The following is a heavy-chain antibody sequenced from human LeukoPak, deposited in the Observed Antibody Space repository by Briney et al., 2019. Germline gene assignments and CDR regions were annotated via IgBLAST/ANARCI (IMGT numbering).Heavy chain of an antibody. Sequence: PSETLSLTCAVYGGSLSGYYWSWIRQPPGKGLEWIGEINHSGSTNYNPSLKSRVTISVDTSKNQFSLKLSSVTAADTAVYYCARGLGSYYGGPVDYWGQGTLVTVSS. D-gene: IGHD1-26*01. V-gene: IGHV4-34*01. J-gene: IGHJ4*02. CDR1: GGSLSGYY. CDR2: INHSGST. CDR3: ARGLGSYYGGPVDY.